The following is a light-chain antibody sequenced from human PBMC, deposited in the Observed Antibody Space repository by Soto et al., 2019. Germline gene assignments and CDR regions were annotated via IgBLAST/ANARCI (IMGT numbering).Light chain of an antibody. Sequence: DIQMTQSPSSLSASVGDRVTITCRASQSISTSISWYQHKQGKAPKFLIYDASTLHSGVPNRFSGTGSGTDFTLTITALHPEDFASYFCVQSLTAPWTFGQGTRVDIK. J-gene: IGKJ1*01. CDR1: QSISTS. CDR3: VQSLTAPWT. V-gene: IGKV1-39*01. CDR2: DAS.